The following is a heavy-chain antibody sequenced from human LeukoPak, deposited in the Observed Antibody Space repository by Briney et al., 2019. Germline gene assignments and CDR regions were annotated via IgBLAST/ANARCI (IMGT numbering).Heavy chain of an antibody. Sequence: SETLSLTCTVSGGSISSYYWSWIRQPAGKGLEWIGRIYTSGSTNYNPSLKSRVTMSVDTSKNQFSLKLSSVTAADTALYYCARSSFLTGYYYSFDYWGQGTLVTVSS. D-gene: IGHD3-9*01. CDR3: ARSSFLTGYYYSFDY. V-gene: IGHV4-4*07. J-gene: IGHJ4*02. CDR1: GGSISSYY. CDR2: IYTSGST.